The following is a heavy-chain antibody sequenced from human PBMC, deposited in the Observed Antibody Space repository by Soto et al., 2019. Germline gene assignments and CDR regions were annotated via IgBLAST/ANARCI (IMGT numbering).Heavy chain of an antibody. J-gene: IGHJ6*02. V-gene: IGHV3-21*01. Sequence: EVQLVESGGGLVKPGGSLRLSCAASGCTFSSYSMNWVRQAPGKGLEWVSSISSSSSYIYYADSVKGRFTISRDNAKNSLYLQMNSLRAEDTAVYYCARDLNYGGNSVYYYGMDVWGQGTTVTVSS. CDR1: GCTFSSYS. CDR2: ISSSSSYI. CDR3: ARDLNYGGNSVYYYGMDV. D-gene: IGHD4-17*01.